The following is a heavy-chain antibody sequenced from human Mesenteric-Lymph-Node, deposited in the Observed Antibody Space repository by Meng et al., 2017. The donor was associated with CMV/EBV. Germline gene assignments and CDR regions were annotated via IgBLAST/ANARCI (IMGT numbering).Heavy chain of an antibody. J-gene: IGHJ4*02. CDR1: GFTFSSYW. CDR3: AKSSSTSPWYFDY. CDR2: ISGSGGST. Sequence: GESLKISCAASGFTFSSYWMHWVRQAPGKGLEWVSAISGSGGSTYYADSVKGRFTISRDNSKNTLYLQMNSLRAEDTAVYYCAKSSSTSPWYFDYWGQGTLVTVSS. D-gene: IGHD2-2*01. V-gene: IGHV3-23*01.